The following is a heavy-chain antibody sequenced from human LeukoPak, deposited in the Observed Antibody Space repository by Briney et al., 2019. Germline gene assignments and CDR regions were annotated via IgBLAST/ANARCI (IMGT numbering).Heavy chain of an antibody. V-gene: IGHV4-34*01. J-gene: IGHJ4*02. CDR1: GGSFSGYY. Sequence: SETLSLTCAVYGGSFSGYYWSWIRQPPGKGLERIGEINHSGSTNYNPSLKSRVTISVDTSKSQFSLKLSSVTAADTAVYYCARARGYSYGYLAYWGQGTLVTVSS. CDR2: INHSGST. D-gene: IGHD5-18*01. CDR3: ARARGYSYGYLAY.